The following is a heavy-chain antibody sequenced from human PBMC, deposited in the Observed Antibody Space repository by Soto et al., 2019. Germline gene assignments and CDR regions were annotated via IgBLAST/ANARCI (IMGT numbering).Heavy chain of an antibody. Sequence: SETLSLTCTVSGGSITGGSISTTTYYWGWMRQPPRKGLEWNASFFIGGKTYYNPSLKSRVTISVNTSKNQFSLKLNSVNAADMALYYCARGAYGYCSGGSCYSIAFDIWGQGTMVT. CDR2: FFIGGKT. CDR3: ARGAYGYCSGGSCYSIAFDI. J-gene: IGHJ3*02. V-gene: IGHV4-39*07. CDR1: GGSITGGSISTTTYY. D-gene: IGHD2-15*01.